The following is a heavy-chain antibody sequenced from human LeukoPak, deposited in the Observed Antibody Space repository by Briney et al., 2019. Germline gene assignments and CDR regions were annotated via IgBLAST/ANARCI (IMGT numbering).Heavy chain of an antibody. V-gene: IGHV1-3*01. D-gene: IGHD3-10*01. J-gene: IGHJ3*02. CDR3: AVEVLLKARGAFDI. CDR1: GYTFTSYA. Sequence: GASVKVSCKASGYTFTSYAMHWVRQAPGQRLEWMGWINAGNGNTKYSQKFQGRVTTTRDTSASTAYMELSSLRSEDTAVYYCAVEVLLKARGAFDIWGQGTMVTVSS. CDR2: INAGNGNT.